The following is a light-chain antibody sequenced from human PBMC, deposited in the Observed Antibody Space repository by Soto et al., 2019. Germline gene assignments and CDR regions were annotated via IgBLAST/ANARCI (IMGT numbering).Light chain of an antibody. Sequence: EIVLTQSPATLSVSPGERATLSCRASQSVSSSYLAWYQQKPGQAPRLLIYGASSRATGIPDRFSGSGSGTEFTLTIRSLQPDDFATYYCKQYNSYPITFGQGTRLEI. CDR2: GAS. J-gene: IGKJ5*01. CDR1: QSVSSSY. V-gene: IGKV3-20*01. CDR3: KQYNSYPIT.